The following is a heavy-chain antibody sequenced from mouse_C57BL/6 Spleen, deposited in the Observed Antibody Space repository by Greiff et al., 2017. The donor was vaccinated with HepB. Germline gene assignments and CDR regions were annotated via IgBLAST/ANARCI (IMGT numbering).Heavy chain of an antibody. Sequence: EVQGVESGEGLVKPGGSLKLSCAASGFTFSSYAMSWVRQTPEKRLEWVAYISSGGDYIYYADTVKGRFTISRDNARNTLYLQMSSLKSEDTAMYYCTRDRSTGTRTMDYWGQGTSVTVSS. CDR3: TRDRSTGTRTMDY. CDR2: ISSGGDYI. V-gene: IGHV5-9-1*02. J-gene: IGHJ4*01. CDR1: GFTFSSYA. D-gene: IGHD5-1*01.